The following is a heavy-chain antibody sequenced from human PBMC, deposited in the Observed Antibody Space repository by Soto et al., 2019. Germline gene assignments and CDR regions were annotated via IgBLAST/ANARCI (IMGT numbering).Heavy chain of an antibody. Sequence: SLILSCAASGFTFSSYAMHWVRQAPGKGLEWVAVISYDGSNKYYADSVKGRFTISRDNSKNTLYLQMNSLRAEDTAVYYCARDQYDFWSGSLPHYYYYYGMDVWGQGTTVTVSS. D-gene: IGHD3-3*01. J-gene: IGHJ6*02. V-gene: IGHV3-30-3*01. CDR1: GFTFSSYA. CDR2: ISYDGSNK. CDR3: ARDQYDFWSGSLPHYYYYYGMDV.